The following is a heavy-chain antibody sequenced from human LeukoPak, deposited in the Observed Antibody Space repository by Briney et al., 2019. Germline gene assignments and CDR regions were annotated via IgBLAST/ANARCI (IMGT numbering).Heavy chain of an antibody. J-gene: IGHJ5*02. Sequence: ASVKVSCKASGYTFTGYYMHGVRQAPGQGLEWMGWINPNSGGTNYAQKFQGRVTMTRDTSISTAYMELSRLRSDDTAVYYCARDNRYCSGGSCYLSWFDPWGQGTLVTVSS. V-gene: IGHV1-2*02. CDR2: INPNSGGT. D-gene: IGHD2-15*01. CDR1: GYTFTGYY. CDR3: ARDNRYCSGGSCYLSWFDP.